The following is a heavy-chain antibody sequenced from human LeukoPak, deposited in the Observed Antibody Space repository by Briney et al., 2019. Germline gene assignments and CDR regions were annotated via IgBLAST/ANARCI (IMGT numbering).Heavy chain of an antibody. D-gene: IGHD6-6*01. J-gene: IGHJ6*03. Sequence: GGSLRLSCAASGFTFSSYWMSWVRQAPGKGLEWVANIKQDGSEKYYVDSVKGRFTISRDNAKNSLYLQMNSLRAEDTAVYYCASAWPQYSSSYFSLDYYYYYYMDVWGKGTTVTVSS. CDR3: ASAWPQYSSSYFSLDYYYYYYMDV. V-gene: IGHV3-7*01. CDR2: IKQDGSEK. CDR1: GFTFSSYW.